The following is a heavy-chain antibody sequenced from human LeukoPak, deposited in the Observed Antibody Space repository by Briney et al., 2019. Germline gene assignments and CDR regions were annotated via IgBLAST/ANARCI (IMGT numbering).Heavy chain of an antibody. CDR3: AIFRTWGDKAFDY. CDR2: IGTTSGAI. CDR1: GFTFNAFG. D-gene: IGHD2-21*02. Sequence: GGSLRLSCAASGFTFNAFGMNWVRQAPGKGLEWASYIGTTSGAIYYADSVKGRFTISRDSAKNSLYLQMNSLRAEDTAVYYCAIFRTWGDKAFDYWGQGTLVTVSS. J-gene: IGHJ4*02. V-gene: IGHV3-48*01.